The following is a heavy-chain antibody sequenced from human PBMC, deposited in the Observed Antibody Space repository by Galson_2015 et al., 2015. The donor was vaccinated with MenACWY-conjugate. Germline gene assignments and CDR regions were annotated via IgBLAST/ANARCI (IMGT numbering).Heavy chain of an antibody. V-gene: IGHV3-11*05. J-gene: IGHJ4*02. CDR1: GFTFSDYY. Sequence: SLRLSCAASGFTFSDYYMSWIRQAPGKGLEWVAYISRSSSYTNYADFVKGRFTISRDDAKNSLYLQMNSLRVEDTAVYYCAKDERPDSNWRVDYWGQGTLVTVSS. CDR3: AKDERPDSNWRVDY. D-gene: IGHD1-20*01. CDR2: ISRSSSYT.